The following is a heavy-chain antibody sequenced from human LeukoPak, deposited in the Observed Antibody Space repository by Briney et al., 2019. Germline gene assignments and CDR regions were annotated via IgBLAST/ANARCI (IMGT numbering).Heavy chain of an antibody. CDR3: ARQATGLYDY. CDR2: IYYSGST. D-gene: IGHD1-26*01. V-gene: IGHV4-59*08. Sequence: SETLSLTCTVSGGSISSYYWSWIRQPPGKGLEWIGYIYYSGSTNYNPSLKSRVTISVDTSKNQFSLKLSSVTAADTAVYYCARQATGLYDYWGQGTLVTVSS. CDR1: GGSISSYY. J-gene: IGHJ4*02.